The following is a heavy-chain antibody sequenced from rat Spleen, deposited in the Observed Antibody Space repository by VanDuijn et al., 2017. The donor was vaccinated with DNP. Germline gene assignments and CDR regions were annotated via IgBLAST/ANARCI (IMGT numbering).Heavy chain of an antibody. D-gene: IGHD1-12*03. CDR2: MWSDGDT. V-gene: IGHV2-32*01. J-gene: IGHJ4*01. CDR1: GFSLTGYR. CDR3: AREDGNYPYTMDA. Sequence: QVQLKESGPGLVQPSQTLSLTCTVSGFSLTGYRVHWVRQPPGKGLEWMGVMWSDGDTSYNSALKSRLSINRDTSKSQVFLKMNSLQTEDTATYSCAREDGNYPYTMDAWGQGTSVTVSS.